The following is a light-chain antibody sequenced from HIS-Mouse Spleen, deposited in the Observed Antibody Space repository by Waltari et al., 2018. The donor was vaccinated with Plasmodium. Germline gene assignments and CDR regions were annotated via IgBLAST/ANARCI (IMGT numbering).Light chain of an antibody. V-gene: IGKV3-20*01. CDR1: QNVSSSY. J-gene: IGKJ4*01. CDR2: GAS. Sequence: EIVLTQSPGTLSLSPGESATLSCRASQNVSSSYLAWYQQKPGQAPRLLIYGASSRATGIPDRFSGSGSGTDFTLTISRLEPEDFAVYYCQQYGSSPLTFGGGTKVEIK. CDR3: QQYGSSPLT.